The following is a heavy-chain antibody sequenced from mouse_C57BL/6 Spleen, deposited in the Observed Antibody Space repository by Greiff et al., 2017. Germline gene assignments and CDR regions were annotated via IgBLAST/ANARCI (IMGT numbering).Heavy chain of an antibody. D-gene: IGHD1-3*01. CDR2: IDPSDSET. J-gene: IGHJ4*01. CDR3: ARGTKLGYAMDY. V-gene: IGHV1-52*01. CDR1: GYTFTSYW. Sequence: QVQLQQPGAELVRPGSSVTLSCKASGYTFTSYWMHWVKQRPIQGLEWIGNIDPSDSETHYNQKFKDKATLTVDKSSSTAYIQLSSLTSEDSAVYYCARGTKLGYAMDYWGQGTSVTVSS.